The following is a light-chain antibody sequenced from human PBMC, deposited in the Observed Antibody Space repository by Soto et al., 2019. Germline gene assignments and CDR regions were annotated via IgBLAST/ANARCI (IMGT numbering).Light chain of an antibody. V-gene: IGLV1-40*01. CDR3: QSYDFTQTAWV. CDR2: NTN. CDR1: GSTFGAGYD. Sequence: QAVVTQPPSVSGAPEQKVTISCTGGGSTFGAGYDVHWYRHLPGTVPKLILYNTNSRPSGVPDRFSGSKSGTSASLVITGLQPDDEADYYCQSYDFTQTAWVFGGGTKLTVL. J-gene: IGLJ3*02.